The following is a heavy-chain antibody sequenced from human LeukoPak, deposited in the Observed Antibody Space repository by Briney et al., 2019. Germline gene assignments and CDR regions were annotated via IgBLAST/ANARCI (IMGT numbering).Heavy chain of an antibody. Sequence: PSETLSLTCAVYGGSFSDYDWSWIRQPPGKGLEWIGEINHSGSSNYSPSLKSRVTMSVDTSKSQFSLRLTSVTAADTAVYYCARQTGSGLFILPGGQGTLVTVSS. CDR1: GGSFSDYD. V-gene: IGHV4-34*01. J-gene: IGHJ4*02. D-gene: IGHD3/OR15-3a*01. CDR3: ARQTGSGLFILP. CDR2: INHSGSS.